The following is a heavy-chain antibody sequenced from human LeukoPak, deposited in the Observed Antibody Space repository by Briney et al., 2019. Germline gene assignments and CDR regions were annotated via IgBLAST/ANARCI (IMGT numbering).Heavy chain of an antibody. D-gene: IGHD6-19*01. CDR2: IYYSGST. CDR3: ARHRVRGSGWYRGRPEYNWFDP. CDR1: GGSISSSSYY. J-gene: IGHJ5*02. Sequence: SETLSLTCTVSGGSISSSSYYWGWIRQPPGKGLEWIGSIYYSGSTYYNPSLKSRVTISVDTSKNQFSLKLSSVTAADTAVYYCARHRVRGSGWYRGRPEYNWFDPWGQGTLVTVSS. V-gene: IGHV4-39*01.